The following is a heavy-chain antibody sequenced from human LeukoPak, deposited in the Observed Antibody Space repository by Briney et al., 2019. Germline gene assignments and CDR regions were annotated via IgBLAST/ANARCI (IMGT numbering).Heavy chain of an antibody. Sequence: GASVKVSCKASGYTFTGYYMRWVRQAPGQGLEWMGGIIPIFGTANYAQKFQGRVTITTDESTSTAYMELSSLRSEDTAVYYCARGDGIAASFDYWGQGTLVTVSS. CDR3: ARGDGIAASFDY. J-gene: IGHJ4*02. CDR1: GYTFTGYY. CDR2: IIPIFGTA. D-gene: IGHD6-13*01. V-gene: IGHV1-69*05.